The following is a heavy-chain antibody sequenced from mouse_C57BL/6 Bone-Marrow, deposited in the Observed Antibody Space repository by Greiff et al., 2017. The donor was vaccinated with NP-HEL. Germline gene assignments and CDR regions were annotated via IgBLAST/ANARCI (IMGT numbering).Heavy chain of an antibody. CDR3: AREGAYYYVSSFYWYFDV. J-gene: IGHJ1*03. D-gene: IGHD1-1*01. CDR2: INYDGSST. Sequence: DVMLVESEGGLVQPGSSMKLSCTASGFTFSDYYMAWVRQVPEKGLEWVANINYDGSSTYYLDSLKSRFILSRDNAKNSLYLQMSSLKSEYTATYYCAREGAYYYVSSFYWYFDVWCTGTTVTVSS. CDR1: GFTFSDYY. V-gene: IGHV5-16*01.